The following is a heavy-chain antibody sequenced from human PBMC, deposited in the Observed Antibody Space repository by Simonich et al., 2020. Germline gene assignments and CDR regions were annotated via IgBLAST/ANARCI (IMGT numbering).Heavy chain of an antibody. J-gene: IGHJ6*02. D-gene: IGHD4-17*01. Sequence: QVQLVESGGGVVQPGRSLRLSCAASGFTFSSFGMHWVRQAPGIGLCGGEVIWYNGRNKYYADSGKGRFTISRDNYKNTLYLQMNSLRAEDTAMYYCAKESTVSRWDYYYGMDVWGQGTTVTVSS. V-gene: IGHV3-30*18. CDR3: AKESTVSRWDYYYGMDV. CDR2: IWYNGRNK. CDR1: GFTFSSFG.